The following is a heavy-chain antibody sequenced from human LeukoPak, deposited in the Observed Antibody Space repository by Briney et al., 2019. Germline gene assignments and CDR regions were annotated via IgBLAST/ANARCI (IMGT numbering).Heavy chain of an antibody. CDR1: RFTFSNYE. V-gene: IGHV3-48*03. J-gene: IGHJ4*02. Sequence: GGSLSLSCAASRFTFSNYEMHWVRQAPGKGLEWLSYISSSGNTIYYADSVKGRFTISRDNSKNSLYLQMNSLRAEDTAVYYCATCHLSSWYYFDFWCQGALVTVSS. D-gene: IGHD6-13*01. CDR2: ISSSGNTI. CDR3: ATCHLSSWYYFDF.